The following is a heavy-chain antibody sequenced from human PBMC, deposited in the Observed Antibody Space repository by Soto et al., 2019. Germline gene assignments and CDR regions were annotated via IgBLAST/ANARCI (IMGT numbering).Heavy chain of an antibody. V-gene: IGHV3-74*01. CDR3: AKKYSSGWSYYYYGMDV. J-gene: IGHJ6*02. CDR1: GFTFDSHW. CDR2: IKTDGYAA. Sequence: PGGSLRLSCVASGFTFDSHWMHWVRQAPGEGLVWVSRIKTDGYAAAYADSVKGRFTISRDNSKNTLYLQMNSLRAEDTAVYYCAKKYSSGWSYYYYGMDVWGQGTTVTVSS. D-gene: IGHD6-19*01.